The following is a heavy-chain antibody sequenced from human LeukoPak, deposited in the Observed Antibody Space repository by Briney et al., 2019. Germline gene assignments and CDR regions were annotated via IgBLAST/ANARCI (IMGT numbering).Heavy chain of an antibody. CDR2: IRYDGSNK. Sequence: PGGSLRLSCAASGFTFSSYAMHWVRQAPGKGLEWVAFIRYDGSNKYYADSVKGRFTISRDNSKNTLYLQMNSLRAEDTAVYYCAKDRGYSGSYYFDYWGQGTLVTVSS. D-gene: IGHD1-26*01. CDR1: GFTFSSYA. J-gene: IGHJ4*02. V-gene: IGHV3-30*02. CDR3: AKDRGYSGSYYFDY.